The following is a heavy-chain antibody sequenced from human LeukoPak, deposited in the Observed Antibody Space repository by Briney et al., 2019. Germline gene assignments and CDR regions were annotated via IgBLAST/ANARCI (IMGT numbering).Heavy chain of an antibody. CDR3: ARLRGSPGIYYYYYMDV. CDR2: IYTSGNT. Sequence: SETLSLTCTVSGGSISSYYWSWIRQPAGKGLEWIGRIYTSGNTNYNPSLKSRVTMSVDTSKNQFSLNLSSVTAADTAVYYCARLRGSPGIYYYYYMDVWGKGTTVTVSS. CDR1: GGSISSYY. J-gene: IGHJ6*03. D-gene: IGHD3-10*01. V-gene: IGHV4-4*07.